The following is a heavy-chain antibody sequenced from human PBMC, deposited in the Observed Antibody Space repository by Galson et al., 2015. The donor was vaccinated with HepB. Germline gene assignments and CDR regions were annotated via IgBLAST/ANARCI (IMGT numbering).Heavy chain of an antibody. V-gene: IGHV3-23*01. D-gene: IGHD2-8*01. Sequence: SLRLSCAASGITFSNYAMSWVRQAPGKGLEWVSGIGGSGGNTYYADSVKGRFTISRDNSKNTLYLQMNTLRAEDTAVYYCAKGFPVLDYWGQGTLVTVSS. CDR2: IGGSGGNT. CDR1: GITFSNYA. J-gene: IGHJ4*02. CDR3: AKGFPVLDY.